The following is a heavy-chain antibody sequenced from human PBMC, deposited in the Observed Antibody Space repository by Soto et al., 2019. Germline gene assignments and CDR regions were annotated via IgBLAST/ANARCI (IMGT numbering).Heavy chain of an antibody. Sequence: SLRLSCAASGFTFSSYSMNWVRQAPGKGLEWVSSISSSSSYIYYADSVKGRFTISRDNAKNSLYLQMNSLRAEDTAVYYCARGVVIAARSKHYYYYGMDVWGQGTTVTVS. CDR3: ARGVVIAARSKHYYYYGMDV. V-gene: IGHV3-21*01. J-gene: IGHJ6*02. D-gene: IGHD6-6*01. CDR1: GFTFSSYS. CDR2: ISSSSSYI.